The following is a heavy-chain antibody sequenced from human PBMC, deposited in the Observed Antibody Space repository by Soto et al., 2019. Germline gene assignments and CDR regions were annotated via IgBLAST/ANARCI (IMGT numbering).Heavy chain of an antibody. J-gene: IGHJ6*03. CDR3: ARTYYYGSGTVSATYYMDV. CDR1: GGSISRYY. Sequence: SETLSLTCTVSGGSISRYYWSWVRQPPGKGLEWIGYIYYSGSTNYNPSLKSRVTISVDTSKNQFSLKLSSVTAADTAVYYCARTYYYGSGTVSATYYMDVWGKGTTVTVSS. V-gene: IGHV4-59*01. CDR2: IYYSGST. D-gene: IGHD3-10*01.